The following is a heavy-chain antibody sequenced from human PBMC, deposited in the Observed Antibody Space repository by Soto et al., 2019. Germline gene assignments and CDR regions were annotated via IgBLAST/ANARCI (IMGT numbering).Heavy chain of an antibody. V-gene: IGHV3-30*18. CDR1: GFTFSSYG. CDR3: AKVSYDSSGYYGY. J-gene: IGHJ4*02. D-gene: IGHD3-22*01. Sequence: QVQLVESGGGVVQPGRSLRLSCAASGFTFSSYGMHWVRQAPGKGLEWVAVISYDGSNKYYADSVKGRFTISRDNSKNTLYLQMNSLRAEDTAVYYCAKVSYDSSGYYGYWGQGTLVTASS. CDR2: ISYDGSNK.